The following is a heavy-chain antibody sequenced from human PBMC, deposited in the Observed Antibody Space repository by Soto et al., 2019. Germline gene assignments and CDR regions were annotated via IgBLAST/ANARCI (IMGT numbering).Heavy chain of an antibody. CDR3: ARMTYYYGSGSYYRPPYYYYGMDV. J-gene: IGHJ6*02. Sequence: QVQLQESGPGLVKPSGTLSLTCAVSGGSISSSNWWSWVRQPPGKGLEWIGEIYHSGSTYYNPSLKSRVTISVDRSKNQFSLKLSSVTAADTAVYYCARMTYYYGSGSYYRPPYYYYGMDVWGQGTTVTVSS. D-gene: IGHD3-10*01. CDR2: IYHSGST. CDR1: GGSISSSNW. V-gene: IGHV4-4*02.